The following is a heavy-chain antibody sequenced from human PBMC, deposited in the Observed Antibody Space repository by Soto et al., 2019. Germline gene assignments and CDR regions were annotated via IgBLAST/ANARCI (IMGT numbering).Heavy chain of an antibody. Sequence: SETLSLTCTVSGGSISSYYWSWIRQPPGKGLEWIGYIYYSGSTNYNPSLKSRVTISVDTSKNQFSLKLSSVTAADTAVYYCASFPMSYCSGGSCYSSYYYYMDVWGKGTTVTVSS. CDR1: GGSISSYY. J-gene: IGHJ6*03. CDR3: ASFPMSYCSGGSCYSSYYYYMDV. CDR2: IYYSGST. V-gene: IGHV4-59*01. D-gene: IGHD2-15*01.